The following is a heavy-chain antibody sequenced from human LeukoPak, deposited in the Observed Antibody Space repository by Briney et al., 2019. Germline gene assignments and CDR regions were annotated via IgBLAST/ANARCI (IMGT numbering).Heavy chain of an antibody. CDR1: GVSITNYY. J-gene: IGHJ3*02. CDR2: IYYSGST. D-gene: IGHD3-16*02. V-gene: IGHV4-59*01. Sequence: SETLSLTCTVSGVSITNYYWNWIRQPPGKGLEWIGYIYYSGSTNYNPSLKSRVTISVDTSKNQFSLKLSSVTAADTAVYYCARDLSPAPFFDIWGQGTMVTVSS. CDR3: ARDLSPAPFFDI.